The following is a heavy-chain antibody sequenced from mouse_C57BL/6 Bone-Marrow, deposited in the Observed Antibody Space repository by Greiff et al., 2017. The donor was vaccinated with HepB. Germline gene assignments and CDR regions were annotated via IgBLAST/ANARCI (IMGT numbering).Heavy chain of an antibody. D-gene: IGHD2-1*01. CDR1: GYTFTSYG. V-gene: IGHV1-81*01. J-gene: IGHJ3*01. CDR2: IYPRSGNT. CDR3: ATIYYCNPAY. Sequence: VQLQQSGAELARPGASVKLSCKASGYTFTSYGISWVKQRTGQGLEWIGEIYPRSGNTYYNEKFKGKATLTADKSSSTAYIELRSLTSEDSAVYFCATIYYCNPAYWGQGTLGTVSA.